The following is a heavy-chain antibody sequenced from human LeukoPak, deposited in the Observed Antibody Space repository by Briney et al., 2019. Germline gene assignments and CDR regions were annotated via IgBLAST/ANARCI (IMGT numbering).Heavy chain of an antibody. J-gene: IGHJ4*02. V-gene: IGHV4-34*01. CDR3: ARSVGATLGYFDY. CDR2: INHSGST. CDR1: GGSFSGYY. Sequence: PSETLSLTCAVYGGSFSGYYWSWIRQPPGKGLEWIGEINHSGSTNYNPSLKSRVTISVDTSKNQFSLKLSSVTAADTAVYYCARSVGATLGYFDYWGQGTLVTVSS. D-gene: IGHD1-26*01.